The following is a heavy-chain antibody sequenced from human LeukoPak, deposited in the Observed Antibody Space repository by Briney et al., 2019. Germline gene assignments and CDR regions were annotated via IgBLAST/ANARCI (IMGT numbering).Heavy chain of an antibody. CDR2: IKQDGSEK. CDR3: ARVIVGLPSYSDY. J-gene: IGHJ4*02. Sequence: GGSLRLSCAASGIILSSYWMSWVRQAPGKGLEWVANIKQDGSEKWYVDSVKGRFTISRDNAKNSLYLQMNSLRAEDTAVYFCARVIVGLPSYSDYRGQGTLVTVSS. CDR1: GIILSSYW. D-gene: IGHD5-18*01. V-gene: IGHV3-7*01.